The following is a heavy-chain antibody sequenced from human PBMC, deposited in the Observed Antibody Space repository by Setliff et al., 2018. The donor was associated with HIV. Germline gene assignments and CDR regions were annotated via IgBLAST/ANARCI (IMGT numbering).Heavy chain of an antibody. CDR3: ARGRNYGSPYFYYMDV. J-gene: IGHJ6*03. CDR1: GGSFSGYY. Sequence: ETLSLTCAVYGGSFSGYYWSWIRQPPGKGLEWLGEIDHTGSTNYNLSLKSRITMSADPSKNQFSLKVRSVIAADTALYYCARGRNYGSPYFYYMDVWATGTAVTVSS. V-gene: IGHV4-34*01. D-gene: IGHD3-10*01. CDR2: IDHTGST.